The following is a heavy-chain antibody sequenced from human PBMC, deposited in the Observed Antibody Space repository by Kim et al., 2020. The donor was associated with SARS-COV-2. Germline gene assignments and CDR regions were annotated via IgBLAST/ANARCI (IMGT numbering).Heavy chain of an antibody. Sequence: ANTAKGRFTSSRENAKNTVYLQMSSLRAEDTAVYYCARGSGSYGFDYWGQGILVTVSS. D-gene: IGHD1-26*01. CDR3: ARGSGSYGFDY. J-gene: IGHJ4*02. V-gene: IGHV3-74*01.